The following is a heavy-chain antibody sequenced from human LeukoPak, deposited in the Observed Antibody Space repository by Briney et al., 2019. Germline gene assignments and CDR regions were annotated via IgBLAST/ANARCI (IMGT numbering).Heavy chain of an antibody. CDR3: AKDGGLWVSAHWGDS. CDR2: ITTSDGNT. J-gene: IGHJ4*02. V-gene: IGHV3-23*01. Sequence: GGSLRLSCAASGFTFSSYSMSWVRQAPGKGLEWVSTITTSDGNTYYADSVKGRFTVSGDNSKNTLFLQMNSLRAEDTAVYYCAKDGGLWVSAHWGDSWGRGTLVTVSS. D-gene: IGHD7-27*01. CDR1: GFTFSSYS.